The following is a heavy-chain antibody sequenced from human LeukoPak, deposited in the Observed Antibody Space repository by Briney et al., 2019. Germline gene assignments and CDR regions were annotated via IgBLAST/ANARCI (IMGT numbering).Heavy chain of an antibody. CDR3: ARASHDYGDYSHFDY. V-gene: IGHV4-39*07. J-gene: IGHJ4*02. CDR2: IYYSGKT. D-gene: IGHD4-17*01. CDR1: GGSISSSSYY. Sequence: SETLSLTCTVSGGSISSSSYYWGWIRQPPGKGLEWIGSIYYSGKTYYNSSLRSRVTMSVDTSKNQFSLKLSSVTAADTAVYYCARASHDYGDYSHFDYWGQGTLVTVSS.